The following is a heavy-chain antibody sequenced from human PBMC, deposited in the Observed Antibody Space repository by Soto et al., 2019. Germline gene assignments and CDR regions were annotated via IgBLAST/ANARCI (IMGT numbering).Heavy chain of an antibody. D-gene: IGHD2-21*01. V-gene: IGHV4-59*01. CDR2: IYYSGST. CDR1: GGSISSYY. Sequence: PSETLSRTCTVCGGSISSYYWSWIRQPPGRGLGWIGYIYYSGSTNYNPSLKSRVTISVDTSKNQFSLKLSSVTAADTAVYYCARYSLAHFDYWGQGTLVTASS. CDR3: ARYSLAHFDY. J-gene: IGHJ4*02.